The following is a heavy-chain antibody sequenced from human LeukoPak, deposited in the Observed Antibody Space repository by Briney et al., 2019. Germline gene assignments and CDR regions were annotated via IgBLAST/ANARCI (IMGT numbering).Heavy chain of an antibody. V-gene: IGHV1-8*01. CDR2: MNPNSGNT. J-gene: IGHJ4*02. CDR1: GYTFTSYD. Sequence: GASVTVSCKASGYTFTSYDINWVRQATGQGLEWMGWMNPNSGNTGYAQKFQGRVTMTRSTSISTAYMELSSLTSEDTAVYYCARLVIRGTLTHGGDYWGQGTLVTVSS. CDR3: ARLVIRGTLTHGGDY. D-gene: IGHD3-16*02.